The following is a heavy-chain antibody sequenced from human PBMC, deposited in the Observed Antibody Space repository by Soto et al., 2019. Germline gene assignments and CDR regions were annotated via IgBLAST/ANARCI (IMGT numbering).Heavy chain of an antibody. D-gene: IGHD1-26*01. J-gene: IGHJ2*01. CDR1: GVYISSHY. CDR2: VYHSGKT. CDR3: ARPRGTTPAVWYFDL. Sequence: QVQLQESGPGLVKPSETLSLTCSVSGVYISSHYWSWIRQPPGKGLEWIGYVYHSGKTDSNPSLKSRSTISMATSKNQVSLSLTSVTAADTAVYYCARPRGTTPAVWYFDLWGRGTLVTVSS. V-gene: IGHV4-59*08.